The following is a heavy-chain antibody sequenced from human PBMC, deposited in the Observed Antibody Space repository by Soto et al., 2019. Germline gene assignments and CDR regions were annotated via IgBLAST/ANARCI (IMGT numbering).Heavy chain of an antibody. CDR3: ASSEAGPLSTIFGVVRDSMDV. D-gene: IGHD3-3*01. J-gene: IGHJ6*03. CDR2: INHSGST. V-gene: IGHV4-34*01. CDR1: GGSFSGYY. Sequence: PSETLSLTCAVYGGSFSGYYWSWIRQPPGKGLEWIGEINHSGSTNYNPSLKSRVTISVDTSKNQFSLKLSSVTAADTAVYYCASSEAGPLSTIFGVVRDSMDVWGKGTTVTVSS.